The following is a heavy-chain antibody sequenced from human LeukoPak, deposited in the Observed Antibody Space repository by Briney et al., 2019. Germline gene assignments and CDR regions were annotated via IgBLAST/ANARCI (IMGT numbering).Heavy chain of an antibody. CDR1: GYTFTSYD. CDR2: MNPNSGDT. Sequence: ASVKVSYKASGYTFTSYDINWVRQATGQGLEWMGWMNPNSGDTGYAQKFQGRVTMTRNTSISTAYMELSSLRSEDTAVYCCAVYYYGSGSYKFDYWGQGTLGTVSS. D-gene: IGHD3-10*01. J-gene: IGHJ4*02. V-gene: IGHV1-8*01. CDR3: AVYYYGSGSYKFDY.